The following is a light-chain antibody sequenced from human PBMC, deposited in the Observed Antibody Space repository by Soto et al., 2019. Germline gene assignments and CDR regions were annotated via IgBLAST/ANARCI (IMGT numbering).Light chain of an antibody. V-gene: IGKV2-30*01. CDR2: KVF. J-gene: IGKJ2*01. Sequence: DVVMTQSPLSLPVTLGQSASISCTSSQSLVYADGNTYLNWLQQRPGQSPRRLIYKVFNRDSGVPDRFSGSASGSEFTLTISRVEAEDIGVYYCMQKEHWPYTFGRGTKVDX. CDR3: MQKEHWPYT. CDR1: QSLVYADGNTY.